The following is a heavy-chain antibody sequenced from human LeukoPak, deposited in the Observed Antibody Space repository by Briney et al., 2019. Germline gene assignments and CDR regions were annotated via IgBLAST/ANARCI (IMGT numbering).Heavy chain of an antibody. Sequence: GGSLRLSCAASGFTFSSYAMSWVRQAPGKGLEWVSASSGSGGSTYYADSVKGRFTISRDNSENTLYLQMNSLRGEDTAVYYCARDGYSGSYYRLYYFFMDVWGKGTTVTVSS. CDR3: ARDGYSGSYYRLYYFFMDV. J-gene: IGHJ6*03. D-gene: IGHD1-26*01. V-gene: IGHV3-23*01. CDR1: GFTFSSYA. CDR2: SSGSGGST.